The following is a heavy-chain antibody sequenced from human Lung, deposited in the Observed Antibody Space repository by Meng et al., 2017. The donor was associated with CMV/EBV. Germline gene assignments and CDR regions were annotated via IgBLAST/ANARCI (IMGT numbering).Heavy chain of an antibody. CDR1: GDSITNHNW. CDR3: LRRSGGSV. CDR2: VPHRGSS. Sequence: QVQLRESGPALVEPSETMSLTCAVSGDSITNHNWWAWVRQPPGKGLEWIGEVPHRGSSAYNPSLKSRVSMSIDKSKNQFSLKLTSVTAADTAVYHCLRRSGGSVWGQGTLVTVSS. J-gene: IGHJ1*01. D-gene: IGHD3-10*01. V-gene: IGHV4-4*02.